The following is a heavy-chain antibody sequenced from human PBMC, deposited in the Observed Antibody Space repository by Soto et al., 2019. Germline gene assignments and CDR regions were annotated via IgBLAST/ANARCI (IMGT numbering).Heavy chain of an antibody. D-gene: IGHD5-12*01. CDR1: GYTFTTYD. V-gene: IGHV1-8*01. CDR3: VRGLEWLRNY. CDR2: MNPNSGDT. Sequence: QVQLVQSRPEVKKPGASVKVSCKATGYTFTTYDINWVRQATGQGLEWMGWMNPNSGDTGYAQKFQGRVTMTRDTSISTAYMELSTLTSDDTAVYYCVRGLEWLRNYWGQGTLVTVSS. J-gene: IGHJ4*02.